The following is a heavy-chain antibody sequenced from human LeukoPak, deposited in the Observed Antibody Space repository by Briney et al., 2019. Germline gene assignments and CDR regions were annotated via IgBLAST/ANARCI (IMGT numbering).Heavy chain of an antibody. D-gene: IGHD1-26*01. V-gene: IGHV3-20*04. Sequence: GRSLRLSCAASGFTFDHYGMNWVRQATGKGLDWVAGMNWNGGRTAYVDSVTGRFTVSRDNAKNSLYLQMNSLKAEDTALYYCARDEVGATHMWGYFDLWGRGTLVTVSS. CDR1: GFTFDHYG. CDR3: ARDEVGATHMWGYFDL. J-gene: IGHJ2*01. CDR2: MNWNGGRT.